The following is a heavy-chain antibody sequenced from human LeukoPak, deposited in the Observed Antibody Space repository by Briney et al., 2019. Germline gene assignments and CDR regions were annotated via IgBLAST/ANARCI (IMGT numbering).Heavy chain of an antibody. CDR1: GLTFSSYA. Sequence: GGSLRLSCAASGLTFSSYAMSWVRQAPGKGLDWVSSISGSGGSTYYADSVKGRFTISKDNSKNTLYLQMNSLRAEDTAAYYCAKGGYCSSSSCYYGWFDPWGQGTLVTVSS. CDR2: ISGSGGST. CDR3: AKGGYCSSSSCYYGWFDP. D-gene: IGHD2-2*01. J-gene: IGHJ5*02. V-gene: IGHV3-23*01.